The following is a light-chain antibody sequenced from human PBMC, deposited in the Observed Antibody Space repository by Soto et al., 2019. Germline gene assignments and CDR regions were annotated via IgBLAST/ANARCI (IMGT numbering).Light chain of an antibody. J-gene: IGLJ1*01. CDR1: SSNIRINT. Sequence: QSVLTQPPSASGTAGQRVTISSSRGSSNIRINTGDGAQRLPGTAPQVLTYTHTGRPSGVPDRFSGSKSGASASLAINGLQSGDEADYYCGAWDESLNGYVFGTGTKVTVL. V-gene: IGLV1-44*01. CDR3: GAWDESLNGYV. CDR2: THT.